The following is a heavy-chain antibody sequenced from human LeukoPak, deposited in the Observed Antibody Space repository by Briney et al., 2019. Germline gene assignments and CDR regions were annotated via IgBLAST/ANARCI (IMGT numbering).Heavy chain of an antibody. D-gene: IGHD3-22*01. J-gene: IGHJ4*02. Sequence: SVKVSFKASGGTFISYAVSWVRQAPGQGLEGMGGIIPIFSTANYAQQFQGRVTITTDESTSTVYMELSSLRSEDTAVYYCAINYYDSSGYSVGFDYWGQGTLVTVSS. V-gene: IGHV1-69*05. CDR3: AINYYDSSGYSVGFDY. CDR2: IIPIFSTA. CDR1: GGTFISYA.